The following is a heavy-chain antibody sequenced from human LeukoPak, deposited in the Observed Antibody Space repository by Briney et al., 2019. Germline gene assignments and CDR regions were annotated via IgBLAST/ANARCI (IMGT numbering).Heavy chain of an antibody. CDR1: GFTFSSYA. D-gene: IGHD3-22*01. V-gene: IGHV3-23*01. Sequence: GGSLRLSCAASGFTFSSYAMNWVRQAPGKGLEWVSVISSSGGSRYYADSVKGRFTISRDNSKNTLYLQMNSLRAEDTAVYYCASNYDSSGYYSGFDYWGQGTLVIASS. CDR2: ISSSGGSR. J-gene: IGHJ4*02. CDR3: ASNYDSSGYYSGFDY.